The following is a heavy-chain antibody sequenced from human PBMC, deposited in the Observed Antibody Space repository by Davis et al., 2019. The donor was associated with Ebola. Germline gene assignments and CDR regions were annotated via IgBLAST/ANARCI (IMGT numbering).Heavy chain of an antibody. CDR1: GGTFSSYA. Sequence: SVKVSCKASGGTFSSYAISWVRQAPGQGLEWMGGIIPIFGTANYAQKFQGRVTITADESTSTAYMELSSLRSEDTAVYYCARDLASGYSGYDYGEYYFDYWGQGTLVTVSS. CDR2: IIPIFGTA. V-gene: IGHV1-69*13. J-gene: IGHJ4*02. D-gene: IGHD5-12*01. CDR3: ARDLASGYSGYDYGEYYFDY.